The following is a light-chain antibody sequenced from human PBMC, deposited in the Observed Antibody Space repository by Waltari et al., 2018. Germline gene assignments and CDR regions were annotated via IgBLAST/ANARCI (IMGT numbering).Light chain of an antibody. J-gene: IGLJ1*01. V-gene: IGLV3-21*01. Sequence: SYVLTQPPSVSLPPGETARLTCGGNTIESKSVHWYRQRPGQAPVVVISYDNDRAAGIPERFSGAKTGNTATLTSSRDEAGDEADYYCQVWDANTDPGVFGTGTEVTV. CDR2: YDN. CDR3: QVWDANTDPGV. CDR1: TIESKS.